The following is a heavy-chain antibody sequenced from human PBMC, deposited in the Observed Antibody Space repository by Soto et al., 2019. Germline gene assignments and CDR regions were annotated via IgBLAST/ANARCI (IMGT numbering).Heavy chain of an antibody. Sequence: PSETLSLTCAVSGGAISSSKWWSWVRHPPGKGLEWIGEIYQSGSTNYNPSLESRVRMSVDKSRNQFSLKLTSVSAADTAVYYCARASATIAAAAIFDYWGQGTLVTVSS. CDR2: IYQSGST. J-gene: IGHJ4*02. V-gene: IGHV4-4*02. D-gene: IGHD6-13*01. CDR3: ARASATIAAAAIFDY. CDR1: GGAISSSKW.